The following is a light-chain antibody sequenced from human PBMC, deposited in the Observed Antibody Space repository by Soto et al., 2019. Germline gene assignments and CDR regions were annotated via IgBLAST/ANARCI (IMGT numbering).Light chain of an antibody. V-gene: IGLV2-8*01. CDR3: SSYGGRTLYV. CDR1: SSDIGGYDY. J-gene: IGLJ1*01. Sequence: QSALAQPPSASGSPGQSVTISCTGTSSDIGGYDYVSWYQQRPGKAPKLLIHEVTKRPSGVPDRFSGSKSGNTASLTASGLQAEDEADYYCSSYGGRTLYVFGTGTKVTVL. CDR2: EVT.